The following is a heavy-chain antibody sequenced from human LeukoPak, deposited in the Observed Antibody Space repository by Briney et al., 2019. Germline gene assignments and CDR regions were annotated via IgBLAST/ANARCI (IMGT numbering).Heavy chain of an antibody. CDR1: GFTFSSYA. Sequence: QPGGSLRLSCAASGFTFSSYAMSWVRQAPGKGLEWVSAISGSGGSTYYADSVKGRFTISRDNSKNTLYLQMNSLRAEDTAVYYCAKDNVVVLVPVSPLDYWGQGTLVTVSS. D-gene: IGHD2-15*01. CDR2: ISGSGGST. V-gene: IGHV3-23*01. J-gene: IGHJ4*02. CDR3: AKDNVVVLVPVSPLDY.